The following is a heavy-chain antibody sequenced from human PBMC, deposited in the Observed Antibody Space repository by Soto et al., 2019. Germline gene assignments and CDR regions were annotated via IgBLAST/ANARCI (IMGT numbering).Heavy chain of an antibody. CDR3: ARDGTVATWSYHCLGMDV. CDR2: IKQDGGEK. J-gene: IGHJ6*02. V-gene: IGHV3-7*01. Sequence: EVQLVESGGGLVQPGGSLRLSCAASGFTFSSYWMSWVRQAPGKGPEWVASIKQDGGEKYYLDSMGGRITISRDNAKNSLYLHMNSLRAEDTAVYFCARDGTVATWSYHCLGMDVWGQGTTVTVSS. D-gene: IGHD5-12*01. CDR1: GFTFSSYW.